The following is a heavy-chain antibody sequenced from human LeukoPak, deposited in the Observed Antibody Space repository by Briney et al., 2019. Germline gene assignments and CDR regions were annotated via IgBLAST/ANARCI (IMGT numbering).Heavy chain of an antibody. D-gene: IGHD3-10*01. CDR1: GFTFSSYW. Sequence: GGSLRLSCAASGFTFSSYWITWVRQAPGNGLEWVANIDQDGNEKYYVDSVRGRLTISRDNAKNAMYLQMDRLGVEDWAVYYCARGDAFSGDYWGQGTLVTVSS. V-gene: IGHV3-7*04. CDR3: ARGDAFSGDY. CDR2: IDQDGNEK. J-gene: IGHJ4*02.